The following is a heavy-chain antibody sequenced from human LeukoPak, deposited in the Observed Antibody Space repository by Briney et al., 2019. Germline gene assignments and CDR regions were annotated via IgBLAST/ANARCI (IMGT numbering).Heavy chain of an antibody. CDR2: IYYSGST. Sequence: PSETLSLTCTVSGGSISSSSYYWGWIRQPPGKGREWIVSIYYSGSTYYNPSLKSRVTISVDTSKNQFSLKLSSVTAADTAVYYCARDRIAVAGRPDAFDIWGQGTMVTVSS. V-gene: IGHV4-39*07. CDR1: GGSISSSSYY. J-gene: IGHJ3*02. D-gene: IGHD6-19*01. CDR3: ARDRIAVAGRPDAFDI.